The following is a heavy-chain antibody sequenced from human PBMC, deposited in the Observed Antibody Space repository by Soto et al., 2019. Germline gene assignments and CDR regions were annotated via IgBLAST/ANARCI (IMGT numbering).Heavy chain of an antibody. J-gene: IGHJ4*02. D-gene: IGHD2-21*02. CDR2: ISAYNGNT. CDR1: GYTFTSYG. CDR3: AIASRGNSRAPSPDY. Sequence: QVQLVQSGAEVKKPGASVKVSCQASGYTFTSYGISWVRQAPGQGLGWMGWISAYNGNTNYAQKLQGRVTMTTDTPTSTADMELRSLRCDDTAVYYCAIASRGNSRAPSPDYWGQGTLVTVSS. V-gene: IGHV1-18*04.